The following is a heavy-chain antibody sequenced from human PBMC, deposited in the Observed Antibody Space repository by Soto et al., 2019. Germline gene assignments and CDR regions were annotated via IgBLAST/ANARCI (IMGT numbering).Heavy chain of an antibody. V-gene: IGHV3-11*01. CDR2: IDSRGDTI. Sequence: GGSLRLSCAASGFTLSDYYMSWIRQAPGKGLEWVSYIDSRGDTIHYADSVKGRFTISRDNAKNSLYLQMNSLSAEDTAVYYCARSTLRYYSDTSGYHFDHWGQGTLVTVSS. CDR3: ARSTLRYYSDTSGYHFDH. J-gene: IGHJ4*02. CDR1: GFTLSDYY. D-gene: IGHD3-22*01.